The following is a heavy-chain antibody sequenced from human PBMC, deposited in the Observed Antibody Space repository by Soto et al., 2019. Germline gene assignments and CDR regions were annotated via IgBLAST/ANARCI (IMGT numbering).Heavy chain of an antibody. CDR3: ARGYGDYPDY. V-gene: IGHV4-34*01. CDR2: INHSGST. CDR1: GGSFSGYY. J-gene: IGHJ4*02. Sequence: TCAVYGGSFSGYYWSWIRQPPGKGLEWIGEINHSGSTNYNPSLKSRVTISVDTSKNQFSLKLSSVTAADTAVYYCARGYGDYPDYWGQGTLVTVSS. D-gene: IGHD4-17*01.